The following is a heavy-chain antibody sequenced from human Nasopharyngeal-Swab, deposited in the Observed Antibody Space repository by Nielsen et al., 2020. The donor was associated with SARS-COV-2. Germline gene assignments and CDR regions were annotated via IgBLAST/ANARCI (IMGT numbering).Heavy chain of an antibody. Sequence: GESLKISCKGSGYSFTRNWIGWVRQMPGKGLEWMGIIYPGDSDARYSPSFLGQVTISADKSINTAYLQWSSLKASDTAMYYCARGLIAAAGIFDYWGQGTLVTVSS. V-gene: IGHV5-51*01. CDR1: GYSFTRNW. CDR2: IYPGDSDA. D-gene: IGHD6-13*01. CDR3: ARGLIAAAGIFDY. J-gene: IGHJ4*02.